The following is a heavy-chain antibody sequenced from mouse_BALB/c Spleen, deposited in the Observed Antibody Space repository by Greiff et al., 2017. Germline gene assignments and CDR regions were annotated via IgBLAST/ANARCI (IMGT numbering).Heavy chain of an antibody. V-gene: IGHV2-9*02. CDR2: IWAGGST. Sequence: QVQLKESGPGLVAPSQSLSITCTVSGFSLTSYGVHWVRQPPGKGLEWLGVIWAGGSTNYNSALMSRLSISKDNSKSQVFLKMNSLQTDDTAMYYCAREGDKAWFAYWGQGTLVTVSA. CDR1: GFSLTSYG. J-gene: IGHJ3*01. CDR3: AREGDKAWFAY.